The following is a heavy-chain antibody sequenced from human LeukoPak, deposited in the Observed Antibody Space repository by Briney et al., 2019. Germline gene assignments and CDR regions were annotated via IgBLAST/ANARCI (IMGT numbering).Heavy chain of an antibody. Sequence: SVKVSCKASGGTFSSYAISWVRQAPGQGLEWMGGIIPIFGTANYAQKFQGRVTITTDESTSTAYMELSSLRSEDTAVYYCATVLLEWQRGYYYYYMDVWGKGTTVTVSS. J-gene: IGHJ6*03. CDR1: GGTFSSYA. CDR2: IIPIFGTA. V-gene: IGHV1-69*05. D-gene: IGHD3-3*01. CDR3: ATVLLEWQRGYYYYYMDV.